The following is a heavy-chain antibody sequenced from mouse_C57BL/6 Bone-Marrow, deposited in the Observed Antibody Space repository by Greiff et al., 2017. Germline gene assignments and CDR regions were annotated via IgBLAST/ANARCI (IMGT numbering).Heavy chain of an antibody. CDR2: IDPSDSYT. J-gene: IGHJ4*01. CDR1: GYTFTSYW. D-gene: IGHD1-1*01. Sequence: QVQLQQPGAELVRPGTSVKLSCKASGYTFTSYWMHWVKQRPGQGLEWIGVIDPSDSYTNYNQKFKGKATLTVDTSSSTAYMQLSRLTSEDSAVYYCARSDYYGSIPYAMDDWGQGTSVTVSS. V-gene: IGHV1-59*01. CDR3: ARSDYYGSIPYAMDD.